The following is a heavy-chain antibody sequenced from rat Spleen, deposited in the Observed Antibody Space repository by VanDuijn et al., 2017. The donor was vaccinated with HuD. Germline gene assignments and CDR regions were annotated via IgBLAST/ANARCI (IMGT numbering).Heavy chain of an antibody. D-gene: IGHD1-12*01. V-gene: IGHV2-4*01. J-gene: IGHJ2*01. Sequence: QVQLKESGPGLVQPSQTLSLTCTVSGFSLTNYGVSWVRQPPGKGLEWIGAIWSGGSTAYNSLLKSRLSITRDISKSQVFLKMNSLQTEDTATYYCARANRDSYAHFDYWGQGVMVTVSS. CDR1: GFSLTNYG. CDR2: IWSGGST. CDR3: ARANRDSYAHFDY.